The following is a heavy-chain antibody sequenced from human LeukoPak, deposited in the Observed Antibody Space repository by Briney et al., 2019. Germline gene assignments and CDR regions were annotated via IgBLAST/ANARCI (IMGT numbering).Heavy chain of an antibody. J-gene: IGHJ4*02. CDR2: INPNSGGT. CDR1: GYTFTGYY. D-gene: IGHD3-22*01. V-gene: IGHV1-2*02. Sequence: ASVKVSCKASGYTFTGYYMHWVRQAPGQGLEWMGWINPNSGGTNYAQKFQGRVTMTRDTSISTAYMELSRLRSDDTAVYYCAREPSYYYDSSGYDYWGQGTLVTVSS. CDR3: AREPSYYYDSSGYDY.